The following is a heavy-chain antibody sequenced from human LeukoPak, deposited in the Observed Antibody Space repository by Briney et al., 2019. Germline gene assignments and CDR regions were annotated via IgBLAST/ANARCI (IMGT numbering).Heavy chain of an antibody. Sequence: GGSLRLSCAASGFTFRRYAMSWVRQAPGKGLEWVANIKEDGSEKYYVDSVKGRFTISRDNAKNSLYLQMNSLRAEDTGVYYCARVNARPGTSWYFDYWGQGTLVTVSS. CDR2: IKEDGSEK. D-gene: IGHD6-13*01. CDR1: GFTFRRYA. CDR3: ARVNARPGTSWYFDY. J-gene: IGHJ4*02. V-gene: IGHV3-7*01.